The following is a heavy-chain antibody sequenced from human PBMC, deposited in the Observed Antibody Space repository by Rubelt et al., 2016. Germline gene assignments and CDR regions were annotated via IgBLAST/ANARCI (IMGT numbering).Heavy chain of an antibody. CDR2: IYYSGST. D-gene: IGHD1-26*01. Sequence: QLQLQESGPGLVKPSETLSLTCAVSGGSISSSSYYWGWIRQPPGKGLEWIGSIYYSGSTYYNPSLKSRVTISVDPSKNQFSLKLSSVTAADTAVYYCATSLSGSYSYKWFDPWGQGTLVTVSS. CDR3: ATSLSGSYSYKWFDP. CDR1: GGSISSSSYY. J-gene: IGHJ5*02. V-gene: IGHV4-39*01.